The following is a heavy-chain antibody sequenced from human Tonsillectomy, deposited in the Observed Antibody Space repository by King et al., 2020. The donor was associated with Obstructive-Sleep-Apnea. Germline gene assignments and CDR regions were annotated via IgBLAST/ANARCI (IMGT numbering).Heavy chain of an antibody. D-gene: IGHD1-26*01. CDR3: AKDRVGATPFDY. CDR1: GFTFSSCV. J-gene: IGHJ4*02. Sequence: VQLVESGGRLVHPGGSLRLSCAASGFTFSSCVLSWVDQAAGKGVEWVSGISGRGGSIYYIESVKGRFTISSDNSKNTLYLQMNSLRAEDTAVYYCAKDRVGATPFDYWGQGTLVTVSS. V-gene: IGHV3-23*04. CDR2: ISGRGGSI.